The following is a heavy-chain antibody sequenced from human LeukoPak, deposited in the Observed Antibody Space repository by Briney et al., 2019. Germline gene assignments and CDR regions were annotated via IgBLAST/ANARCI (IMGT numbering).Heavy chain of an antibody. V-gene: IGHV4-4*07. J-gene: IGHJ6*02. Sequence: PSETLSLTCTVSGGPFSNYHGSWIRQPAGKGLEWIGRIYTSGSTNYNPSVKSRVTMSVDTPNTQFSLKLTSVTAADTAVYYCARQPPQYYGMDVWGQGTTVTVSS. CDR1: GGPFSNYH. CDR2: IYTSGST. D-gene: IGHD1-14*01. CDR3: ARQPPQYYGMDV.